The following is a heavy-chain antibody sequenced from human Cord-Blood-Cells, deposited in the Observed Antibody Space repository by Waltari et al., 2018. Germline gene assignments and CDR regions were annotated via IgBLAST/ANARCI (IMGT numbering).Heavy chain of an antibody. J-gene: IGHJ6*02. CDR2: IIPIFGTA. CDR1: GGTFSSYA. D-gene: IGHD2-15*01. V-gene: IGHV1-69*01. Sequence: QVQLVQSGAEVKKPGSSVKVSCKASGGTFSSYAISWVRQAPGQGLEGMGGIIPIFGTANYAQKFQGRVTITADESTSTAYMELSSLRSEDTAVYYCARVEGYCSGGSCYYYYYYGMDVWGQGTTVTVSS. CDR3: ARVEGYCSGGSCYYYYYYGMDV.